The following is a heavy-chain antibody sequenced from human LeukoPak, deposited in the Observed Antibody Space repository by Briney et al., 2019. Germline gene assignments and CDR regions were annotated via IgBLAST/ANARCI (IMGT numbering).Heavy chain of an antibody. CDR3: ARAAWDSSSWYRAPHYYYYYGMDV. CDR2: ISAYNGNT. V-gene: IGHV1-18*01. Sequence: ASVKVSCKASGYTFTSYGISWVRQAPGQGLEWMGWISAYNGNTNYAQKLQGRVTMTTDTSTSTAYMELRSLRSDDTAVYYCARAAWDSSSWYRAPHYYYYYGMDVWDQGTTVTVSS. CDR1: GYTFTSYG. D-gene: IGHD6-13*01. J-gene: IGHJ6*02.